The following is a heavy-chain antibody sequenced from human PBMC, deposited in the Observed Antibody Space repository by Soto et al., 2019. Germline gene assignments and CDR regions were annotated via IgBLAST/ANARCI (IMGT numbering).Heavy chain of an antibody. D-gene: IGHD3-3*01. CDR1: GFAFANYE. CDR3: ARLSGDGFWKSYSPYNLFES. CDR2: INGGGDVK. V-gene: IGHV3-48*03. Sequence: GGSLRLSCAASGFAFANYEMHWVRQAPGKGLDWVAYINGGGDVKYYADSVEGRFTISRDNAKNALFLQMDNLRAEDTAIYYCARLSGDGFWKSYSPYNLFESWGQGALVTVSS. J-gene: IGHJ5*01.